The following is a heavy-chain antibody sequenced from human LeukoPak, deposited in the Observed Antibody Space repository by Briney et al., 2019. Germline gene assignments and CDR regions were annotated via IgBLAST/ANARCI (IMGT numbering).Heavy chain of an antibody. Sequence: GGSLRLSCAASGFTFSDYYMSWIRQAPGKGLEWVSYISSSIIYYADSVKGRFTISRDNAKNSLYLQMNSLRDEDTAVYYCARWFTSGRGFFDYWGQGILVTVSS. CDR1: GFTFSDYY. CDR3: ARWFTSGRGFFDY. CDR2: ISSSII. D-gene: IGHD6-19*01. V-gene: IGHV3-11*04. J-gene: IGHJ4*02.